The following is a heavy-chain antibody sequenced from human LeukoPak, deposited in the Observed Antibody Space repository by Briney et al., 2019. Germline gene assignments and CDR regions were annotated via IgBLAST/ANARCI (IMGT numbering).Heavy chain of an antibody. CDR1: GFRFEDFA. CDR3: AKAIAAVAGYDAFDI. D-gene: IGHD6-19*01. CDR2: ISWSGAQL. Sequence: PGRSLRLSCAASGFRFEDFAMFWVRQVSGKGLEWVSFISWSGAQLGYADFVEGRFTISRDNAKNSLYLELSGLRPKDTAMYFCAKAIAAVAGYDAFDIWGQGTMVTVSS. J-gene: IGHJ3*02. V-gene: IGHV3-9*01.